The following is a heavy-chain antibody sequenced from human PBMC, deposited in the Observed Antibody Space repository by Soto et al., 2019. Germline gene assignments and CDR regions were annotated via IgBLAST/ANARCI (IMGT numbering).Heavy chain of an antibody. CDR1: GFTSSSYW. CDR2: IKQDGSER. CDR3: ARLSSTSHGLHWFDP. V-gene: IGHV3-7*01. D-gene: IGHD2-2*01. Sequence: EVQLVESGGGLVQSGGSLRLSCAASGFTSSSYWMTWVRQAPGKGLEWVANIKQDGSERYYDDSVKGRFTISRDNAKNSLYLEMNSLRDEDTAVYYCARLSSTSHGLHWFDPWGQGTLVSVAS. J-gene: IGHJ5*02.